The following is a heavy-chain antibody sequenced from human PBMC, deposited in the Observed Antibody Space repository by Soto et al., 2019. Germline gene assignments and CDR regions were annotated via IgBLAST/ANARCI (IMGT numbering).Heavy chain of an antibody. J-gene: IGHJ3*02. Sequence: QLQLQESGSGLVKPSQTLSLTCAVSGGSISSGGYSWSWIRQPPGKGLEWIGYIYHSGSTYYNPSLKSRVTISVDRSKNQFSLKLSSVTAADTAVYYCARAPVEYCSGGSCYLDAFDIWGQGTMVTVSS. CDR1: GGSISSGGYS. CDR3: ARAPVEYCSGGSCYLDAFDI. V-gene: IGHV4-30-2*01. D-gene: IGHD2-15*01. CDR2: IYHSGST.